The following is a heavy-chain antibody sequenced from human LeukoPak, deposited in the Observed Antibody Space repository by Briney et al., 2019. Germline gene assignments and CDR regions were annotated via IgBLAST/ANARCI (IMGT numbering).Heavy chain of an antibody. CDR3: AREGYRDYYYGMDV. CDR1: GFSFSTFG. J-gene: IGHJ6*02. CDR2: ISYDGSNI. V-gene: IGHV3-33*01. Sequence: GRSLRLSCAASGFSFSTFGMHWVRQAPGKGLEWVAVISYDGSNILYADSVKGRFTISRDNSKNTLYLQINSLRAGDTAVYYCAREGYRDYYYGMDVWGQGTTVTVSS. D-gene: IGHD1-1*01.